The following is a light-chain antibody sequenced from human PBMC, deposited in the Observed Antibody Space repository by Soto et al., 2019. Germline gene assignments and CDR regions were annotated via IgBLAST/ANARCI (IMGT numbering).Light chain of an antibody. J-gene: IGKJ1*01. CDR3: QQGYSIPWT. CDR1: QSISSY. Sequence: DIQMTQSTSSVSASVRDRVTNTCRASQSISSYLNWYQERPGKAPKVLIHAASSLESGVPSRFSGSGSGTDFTLTISSLQLEDFAIYYCQQGYSIPWTFGQGTKVDIK. V-gene: IGKV1-39*01. CDR2: AAS.